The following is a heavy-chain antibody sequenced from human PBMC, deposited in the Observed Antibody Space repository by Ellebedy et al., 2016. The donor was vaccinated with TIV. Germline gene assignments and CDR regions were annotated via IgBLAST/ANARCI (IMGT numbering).Heavy chain of an antibody. CDR1: GSSFTSYW. V-gene: IGHV5-51*01. CDR3: ARGNGIAVAGNTLVDY. J-gene: IGHJ4*02. CDR2: IYPGDSDT. D-gene: IGHD6-19*01. Sequence: GESLKISCNGSGSSFTSYWIGWVRQMPGKGLEWMGIIYPGDSDTRYSPSFQGQVTISADKSISTAYLQWSSLKASDTAMYYCARGNGIAVAGNTLVDYWGQGTLVTVSS.